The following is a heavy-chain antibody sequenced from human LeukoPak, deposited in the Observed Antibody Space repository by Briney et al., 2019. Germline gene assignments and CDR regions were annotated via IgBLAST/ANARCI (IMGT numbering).Heavy chain of an antibody. Sequence: ASVKVSCKASGYTFTSYSVSWVRQAPGQGLEWMGWISAYHGNTNYAQKVQGRVTMTTDTSTSTVYMEVRSLRSDDTAVYYCARESCSGTSCHFDYWGQGTLVTVSS. CDR2: ISAYHGNT. J-gene: IGHJ4*02. CDR1: GYTFTSYS. V-gene: IGHV1-18*01. CDR3: ARESCSGTSCHFDY. D-gene: IGHD2-2*01.